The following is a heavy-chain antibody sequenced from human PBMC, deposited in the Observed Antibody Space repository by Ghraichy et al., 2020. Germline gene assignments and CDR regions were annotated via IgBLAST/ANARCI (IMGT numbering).Heavy chain of an antibody. CDR1: GGSISSYY. CDR2: IYYSGST. J-gene: IGHJ5*02. Sequence: ETLSLTCTVSGGSISSYYWSWIRQPPGKGLEWIGYIYYSGSTNYNPSLKSRVTISVDTSKNQFSLKLSSVTAADTAVYYCARRLGYDILTGYYSAWFDPWGQGTLVTVSS. V-gene: IGHV4-59*08. CDR3: ARRLGYDILTGYYSAWFDP. D-gene: IGHD3-9*01.